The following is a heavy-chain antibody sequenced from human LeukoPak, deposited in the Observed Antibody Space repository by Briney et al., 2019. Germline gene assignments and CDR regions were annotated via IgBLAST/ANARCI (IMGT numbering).Heavy chain of an antibody. CDR1: GFTFSSYS. V-gene: IGHV3-21*01. J-gene: IGHJ4*02. CDR3: ARVGGVWGSYSGAIYYFDY. Sequence: GGSLRLSCAASGFTFSSYSMNWVRQAPGKGLEWVSSISSSGSYIYYADSVKGRFTISRDNAKNSLYLQMNSLRAEDTAVYYCARVGGVWGSYSGAIYYFDYWGQGTLVTISS. CDR2: ISSSGSYI. D-gene: IGHD3-16*01.